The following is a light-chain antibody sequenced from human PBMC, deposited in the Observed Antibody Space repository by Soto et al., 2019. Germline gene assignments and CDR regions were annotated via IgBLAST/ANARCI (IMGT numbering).Light chain of an antibody. J-gene: IGKJ5*01. CDR3: QQYNTHST. Sequence: EIVLTQSPGILSLSPGERATLSCRASQSVCSSFLAWYQQKVGQAPRLLIYGASSTATGIPDRFSGSGSGTDFTLTISSLQPDDFATYYCQQYNTHSTFGQGTRLEIK. CDR1: QSVCSSF. CDR2: GAS. V-gene: IGKV3-20*01.